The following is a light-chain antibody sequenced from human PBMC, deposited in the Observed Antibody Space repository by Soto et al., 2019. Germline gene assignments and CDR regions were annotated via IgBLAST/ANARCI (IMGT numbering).Light chain of an antibody. CDR2: DAS. Sequence: EIVLTQSPATVSMSPGEEATLSCRASQSVSSFLVWYQQRPGQAPRLLIYDASNRATGIPARSSGSGSGTDFSLTISSLEPEDFAIYYCQQRYNWPPTFGQGTKVDIK. CDR3: QQRYNWPPT. J-gene: IGKJ1*01. V-gene: IGKV3-11*01. CDR1: QSVSSF.